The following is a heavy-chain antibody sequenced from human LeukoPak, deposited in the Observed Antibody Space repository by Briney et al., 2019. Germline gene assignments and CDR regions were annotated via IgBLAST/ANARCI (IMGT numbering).Heavy chain of an antibody. Sequence: SGPTLVNPTQTLTLTCTFSGISLSTSGTRVNWIRQPPGKALEWLARTDWDDDKFYSTSLKPRLTISKDTSKNQVVLTMTNMDPADTATYYCTRISADSGSSPFDYWGQGTLVTVSS. CDR2: TDWDDDK. CDR3: TRISADSGSSPFDY. D-gene: IGHD6-6*01. V-gene: IGHV2-70*04. CDR1: GISLSTSGTR. J-gene: IGHJ4*02.